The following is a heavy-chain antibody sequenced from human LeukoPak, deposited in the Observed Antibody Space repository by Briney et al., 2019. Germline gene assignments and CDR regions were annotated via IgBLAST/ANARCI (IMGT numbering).Heavy chain of an antibody. CDR2: IKQDGSEK. Sequence: PGGSLRLSCAASGFTFSSYWVSWVRQAPGKGLEWVASIKQDGSEKYYVDSVKGRFTISRDNAKNSLYLQMNSLRAEDTAVYYCARDSGVPAPYGYIQAQNFDYWGQGTLVTVSS. D-gene: IGHD2-2*01. CDR1: GFTFSSYW. V-gene: IGHV3-7*01. CDR3: ARDSGVPAPYGYIQAQNFDY. J-gene: IGHJ4*02.